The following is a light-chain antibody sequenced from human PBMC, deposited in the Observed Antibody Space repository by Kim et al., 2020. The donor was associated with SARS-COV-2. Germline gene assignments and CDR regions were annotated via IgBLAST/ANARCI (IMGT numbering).Light chain of an antibody. CDR1: QGVSSK. CDR2: GAS. Sequence: VSPGERATFPCRASQGVSSKLVWYQQKPGQVPKLLIYGASTLASGVPARFSGSGSGTEFTLTISSLQSEDFAVYYCQKYNSGPWTFGQGTKVDIK. V-gene: IGKV3-15*01. CDR3: QKYNSGPWT. J-gene: IGKJ1*01.